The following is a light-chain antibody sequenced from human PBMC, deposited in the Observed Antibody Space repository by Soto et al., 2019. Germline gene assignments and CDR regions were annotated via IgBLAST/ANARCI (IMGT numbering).Light chain of an antibody. V-gene: IGKV1-5*03. J-gene: IGKJ1*01. CDR2: KTS. CDR1: QSITPW. Sequence: DIRMTQSPYTVSASVGDRVTITCRASQSITPWLAWHQQKPGKAPNVLIYKTSELENGGSSRFSGSGSGTDYTLTSIYLQAGDFATYYCQQYYRHVMFAQGT. CDR3: QQYYRHVM.